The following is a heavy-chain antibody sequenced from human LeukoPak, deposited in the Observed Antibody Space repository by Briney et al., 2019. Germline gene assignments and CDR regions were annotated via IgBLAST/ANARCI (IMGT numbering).Heavy chain of an antibody. Sequence: PGGSLRLSCATSGFTFSNYAIHWVRQAPGKGLEWVADISFDGDNEYYADSVRGRFMIARDNSKNTVYLQMNSLTIEDTAVYYCAGEPSGNFGQLVSSAEYFQHWGQGTRVTVSS. CDR3: AGEPSGNFGQLVSSAEYFQH. V-gene: IGHV3-30-3*01. D-gene: IGHD5/OR15-5a*01. CDR1: GFTFSNYA. J-gene: IGHJ1*01. CDR2: ISFDGDNE.